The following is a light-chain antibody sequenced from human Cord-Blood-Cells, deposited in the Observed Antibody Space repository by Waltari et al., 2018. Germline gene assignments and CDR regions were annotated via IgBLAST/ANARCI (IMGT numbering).Light chain of an antibody. CDR2: AAS. Sequence: DIQMTQSPSSLSASVGDRVTITCRASQSISSYLNWYQQKPGKAPKLLIYAASSLQSGVPSXFSGSGSGTDFILTISSLQPEDFATYYCQQSYSTPRTFGQGTKVEIK. CDR1: QSISSY. J-gene: IGKJ1*01. CDR3: QQSYSTPRT. V-gene: IGKV1-39*01.